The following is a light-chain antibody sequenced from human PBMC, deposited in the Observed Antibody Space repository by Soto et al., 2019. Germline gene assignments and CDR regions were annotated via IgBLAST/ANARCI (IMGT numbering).Light chain of an antibody. CDR2: ANN. V-gene: IGLV1-40*01. Sequence: QSVLTQPPSVSGAPGQMVSISCTGSSSNIGAGYDVHWYQHLPGTAPKLLIYANNNRPSGVPDPFSGSKSGTSASLAITGLQAEDEADYYCQSYDSSRSPLYVFGTGTKLTVL. CDR3: QSYDSSRSPLYV. J-gene: IGLJ1*01. CDR1: SSNIGAGYD.